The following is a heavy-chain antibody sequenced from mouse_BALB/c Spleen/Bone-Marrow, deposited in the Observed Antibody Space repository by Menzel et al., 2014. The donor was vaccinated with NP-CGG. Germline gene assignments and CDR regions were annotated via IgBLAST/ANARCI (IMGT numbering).Heavy chain of an antibody. J-gene: IGHJ4*01. CDR1: GYAFTNYN. V-gene: IGHV1S135*01. CDR3: ARLGDGYYVALDY. CDR2: IDLYNGGT. D-gene: IGHD2-3*01. Sequence: EVKLMESGPELVKPGASVKVSCKASGYAFTNYNMYWVKQSHGKSLEWIGYIDLYNGGTSYNQKFKGKATLTVDKSSSTAYMHLNSLTSEDSAVYYCARLGDGYYVALDYWGHGTSVTVSS.